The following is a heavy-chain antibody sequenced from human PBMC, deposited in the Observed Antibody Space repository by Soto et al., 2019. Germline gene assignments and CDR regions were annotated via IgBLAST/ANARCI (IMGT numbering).Heavy chain of an antibody. J-gene: IGHJ4*02. CDR2: INHSGST. CDR1: GGSFSGYY. Sequence: QVQLQQWGAGLLKPSETLSLTCAVYGGSFSGYYWSWIRQPPGKGLEWIGEINHSGSTNYNPSLKSRVTISEDTSKNQFSLKLSSVTAADTAVYYCARGTKRVTIFGVVNNYFDYWGQGTLVTVSS. V-gene: IGHV4-34*01. CDR3: ARGTKRVTIFGVVNNYFDY. D-gene: IGHD3-3*01.